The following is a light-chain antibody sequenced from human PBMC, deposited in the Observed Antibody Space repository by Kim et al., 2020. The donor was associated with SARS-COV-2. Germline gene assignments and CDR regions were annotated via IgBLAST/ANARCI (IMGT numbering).Light chain of an antibody. CDR3: QSYDSSLSGWV. CDR2: GND. J-gene: IGLJ3*02. V-gene: IGLV1-40*01. CDR1: SSNIGTIYD. Sequence: QRVTISCTGTSSNIGTIYDVHWYQQLPGTAPKLLIYGNDNRPSGVPDRFSGSKSGTSASLAITGLQAEDEADYYCQSYDSSLSGWVFGGGTQLTVL.